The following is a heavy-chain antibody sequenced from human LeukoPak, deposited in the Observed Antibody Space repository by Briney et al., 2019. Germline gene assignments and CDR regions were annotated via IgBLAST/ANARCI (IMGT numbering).Heavy chain of an antibody. Sequence: GASVKVSCKASGYTFTGYYMHWVRQATGQGLEWMGWINPDSGGTSYAQKFQGRVTMTRDTPISTAYMELSRLTSDDTAVYYCAGTIFGVVTKTDNWFDPWGQGTLVTVSS. J-gene: IGHJ5*02. D-gene: IGHD3-3*01. CDR2: INPDSGGT. CDR3: AGTIFGVVTKTDNWFDP. V-gene: IGHV1-2*02. CDR1: GYTFTGYY.